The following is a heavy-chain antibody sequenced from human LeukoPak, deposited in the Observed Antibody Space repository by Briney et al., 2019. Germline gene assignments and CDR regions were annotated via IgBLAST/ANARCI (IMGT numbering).Heavy chain of an antibody. D-gene: IGHD6-13*01. V-gene: IGHV3-23*01. J-gene: IGHJ4*02. Sequence: GGSLRLSCAASGFTFSSYAMNWVRQAPGKGLEWVSVISGSGGSTYYAGSVKGRLTMSRDNSKNTLYPQMNSLRAEDTAVYYCASASSSWYYIAYGGQGILVTVSS. CDR1: GFTFSSYA. CDR3: ASASSSWYYIAY. CDR2: ISGSGGST.